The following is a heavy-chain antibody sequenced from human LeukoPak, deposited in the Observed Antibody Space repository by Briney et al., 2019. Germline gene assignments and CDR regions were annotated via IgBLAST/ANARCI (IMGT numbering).Heavy chain of an antibody. CDR2: INHSGST. J-gene: IGHJ4*02. CDR1: GGSFSGYY. Sequence: KPSETLSLTCAVYGGSFSGYYWSWIRQPPGKGLEWIGEINHSGSTNYNPSLKSRVTISVDTSKNQFSLKLSSVTAADTAVYYCARDLKKIGYSSSWYHFDYWGQGTLVTVSS. D-gene: IGHD6-13*01. CDR3: ARDLKKIGYSSSWYHFDY. V-gene: IGHV4-34*01.